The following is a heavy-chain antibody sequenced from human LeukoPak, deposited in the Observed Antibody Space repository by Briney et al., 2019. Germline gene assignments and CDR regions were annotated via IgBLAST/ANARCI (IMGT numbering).Heavy chain of an antibody. J-gene: IGHJ3*02. D-gene: IGHD3-10*01. V-gene: IGHV3-9*03. CDR3: VRRGMNDAFDI. Sequence: GRSLRLSCAASGFTFDDYAMHWVRQPPGKGLEWVSGISWNSGSMAYADSVKGRFTISRDNAKNSLYLQMNRLRGEDMALYYCVRRGMNDAFDIWGQGTMVVVSS. CDR1: GFTFDDYA. CDR2: ISWNSGSM.